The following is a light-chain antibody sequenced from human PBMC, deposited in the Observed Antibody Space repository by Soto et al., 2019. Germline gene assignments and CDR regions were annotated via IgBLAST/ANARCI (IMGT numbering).Light chain of an antibody. V-gene: IGKV3-20*01. J-gene: IGKJ1*01. CDR3: QQFFHAPT. CDR2: GES. CDR1: QSVSSSY. Sequence: EIVLTQSPGTLSLSPGERATLSCRASQSVSSSYLAWYQQKPGQAPRLLIYGESSRATGIPDRFSGSGSGTEFTLTISNLHAEDVAVYYCQQFFHAPTFGQGTKVDIK.